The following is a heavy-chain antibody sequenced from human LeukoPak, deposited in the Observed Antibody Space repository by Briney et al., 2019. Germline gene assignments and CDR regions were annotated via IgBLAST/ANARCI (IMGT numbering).Heavy chain of an antibody. Sequence: PSETLSLTCTVSGDSINSLDLWSWVRQPPGKGLEWIGEMYLSGTTHSNPSVKSRVTISIDKSKNQLFLNLSSVTAADTAVYYCAGLVGRYSSGLYYYYFDYWGQGTLVTVSS. CDR3: AGLVGRYSSGLYYYYFDY. CDR2: MYLSGTT. J-gene: IGHJ4*02. CDR1: GDSINSLDL. V-gene: IGHV4-4*02. D-gene: IGHD3-22*01.